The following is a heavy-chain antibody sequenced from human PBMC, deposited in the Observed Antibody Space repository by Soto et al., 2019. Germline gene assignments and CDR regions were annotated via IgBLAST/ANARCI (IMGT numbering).Heavy chain of an antibody. Sequence: SETLSLTCTVSGGSISSGDYYWSWIRQPPGKGLEWIGEINHSGSTNYNPSLKSRVTISVDTSKNQFSLKLSSVTAADTAVYYCARVKVLWRYFDWYPTGVDWFDPWGQGTLVTVSS. CDR3: ARVKVLWRYFDWYPTGVDWFDP. CDR1: GGSISSGDYY. J-gene: IGHJ5*02. CDR2: INHSGST. D-gene: IGHD3-9*01. V-gene: IGHV4-61*08.